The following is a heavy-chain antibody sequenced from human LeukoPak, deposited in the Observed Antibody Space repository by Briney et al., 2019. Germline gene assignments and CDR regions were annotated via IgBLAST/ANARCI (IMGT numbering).Heavy chain of an antibody. CDR2: INTDGSST. V-gene: IGHV3-74*01. CDR3: ARRTYYYYMDV. Sequence: GGSLGLSCAASGFTFSSYWMHWVRQAPGKGLVWVSRINTDGSSTSYADSVKGRFTISRDNAKNTLYLQMNSLRAEDTAVYYCARRTYYYYMDVWGKGTTVTVSS. D-gene: IGHD3/OR15-3a*01. J-gene: IGHJ6*03. CDR1: GFTFSSYW.